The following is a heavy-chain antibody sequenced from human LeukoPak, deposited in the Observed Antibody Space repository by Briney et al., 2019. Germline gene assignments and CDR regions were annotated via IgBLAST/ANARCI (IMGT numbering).Heavy chain of an antibody. J-gene: IGHJ4*02. D-gene: IGHD6-19*01. CDR1: GYTLTSYA. CDR3: ASSGSSGWPETFDY. V-gene: IGHV1-3*03. CDR2: INAGNGNT. Sequence: ASVKVSCKASGYTLTSYAMHWVRQAPGHRLEWMGWINAGNGNTKYSQEFQGRVIITRDTSASTAYMELSSLRFEDMAVYYCASSGSSGWPETFDYWGQGTLVTVSS.